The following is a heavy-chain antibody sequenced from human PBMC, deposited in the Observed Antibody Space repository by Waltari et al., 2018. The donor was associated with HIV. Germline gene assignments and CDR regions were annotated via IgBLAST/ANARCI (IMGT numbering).Heavy chain of an antibody. D-gene: IGHD6-6*01. Sequence: QVQLQESGPGLVKPSETLSLTCTVSGGSISSYYWSWIRQPPGKGLEWIGYIYYSGSTNYNPSLKSRVTISVDTSKNQFSLKLSSVTAADTAVYYCARQRVAAHYDYWGQGTLVTVSS. J-gene: IGHJ4*02. CDR3: ARQRVAAHYDY. CDR2: IYYSGST. CDR1: GGSISSYY. V-gene: IGHV4-59*01.